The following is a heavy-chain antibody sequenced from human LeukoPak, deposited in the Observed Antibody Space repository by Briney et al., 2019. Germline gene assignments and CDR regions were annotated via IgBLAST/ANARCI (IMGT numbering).Heavy chain of an antibody. Sequence: GASVKVSCKASGYTFTSYDINWVRQATGQGLEWMGWMNPNSGDTGYPQMFQGRVTMTRNTSTSTAYMELSSLRSEDTAVYYCARVEGYSYGIDYWGQGTLVTVSS. D-gene: IGHD5-18*01. CDR3: ARVEGYSYGIDY. CDR1: GYTFTSYD. CDR2: MNPNSGDT. J-gene: IGHJ4*02. V-gene: IGHV1-8*01.